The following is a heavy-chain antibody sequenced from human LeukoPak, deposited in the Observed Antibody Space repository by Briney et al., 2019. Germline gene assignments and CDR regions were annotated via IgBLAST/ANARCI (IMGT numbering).Heavy chain of an antibody. V-gene: IGHV4-39*01. D-gene: IGHD6-19*01. CDR3: ARQEWLVLREDWFDP. CDR1: GGSISSSSDY. Sequence: PSETLSLTCTVSGGSISSSSDYWGWNRQPPGKGLECIGTIYYSGDTYYNPSLKSQVNISVHTSKNQFSLKLRSVTAADTAVYFCARQEWLVLREDWFDPWGQGALVTVSS. J-gene: IGHJ5*02. CDR2: IYYSGDT.